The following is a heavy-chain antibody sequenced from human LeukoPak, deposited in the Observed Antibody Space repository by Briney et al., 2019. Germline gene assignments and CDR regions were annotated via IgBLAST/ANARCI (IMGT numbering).Heavy chain of an antibody. J-gene: IGHJ4*02. CDR1: GFTFSSYW. Sequence: GGSLRLSCAASGFTFSSYWMSWVRQAPGKGLEWVANIKQDGSEKYYVDSVKGRFTISRDNAKNSLYLQMNSLRAEDTAVYYCARVPYYDSSGYYYGLGYWGQGTLVTVSS. V-gene: IGHV3-7*04. D-gene: IGHD3-22*01. CDR3: ARVPYYDSSGYYYGLGY. CDR2: IKQDGSEK.